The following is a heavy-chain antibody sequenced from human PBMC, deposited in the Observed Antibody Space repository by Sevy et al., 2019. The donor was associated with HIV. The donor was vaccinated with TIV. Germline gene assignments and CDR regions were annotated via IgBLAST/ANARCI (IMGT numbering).Heavy chain of an antibody. CDR2: MNPNSGNT. CDR1: GYTFTSYG. V-gene: IGHV1-8*03. D-gene: IGHD3-22*01. Sequence: ASVKVSCKASGYTFTSYGINWVRQATGEGLEWMGWMNPNSGNTGYAQKFQGRVTITTDTSISTAYMELSSLRSEDTAVYYCAREYRLRSGYQYYFDYWGQGTLVTVSS. CDR3: AREYRLRSGYQYYFDY. J-gene: IGHJ4*02.